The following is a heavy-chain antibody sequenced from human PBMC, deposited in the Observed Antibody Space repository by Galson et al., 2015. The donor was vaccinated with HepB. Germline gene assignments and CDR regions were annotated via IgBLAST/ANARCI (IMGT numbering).Heavy chain of an antibody. CDR3: ARCGVVGATSYYYYYMDV. V-gene: IGHV1-18*01. J-gene: IGHJ6*03. Sequence: SVKVSCKASGYTFTSYGISWVRQAPGQGLEWMGWISAYNGNTNYAQKLQGRVTMTTDTSTSTAYMELRSLRSDDTAVYYCARCGVVGATSYYYYYMDVWGKGTTVTVPS. CDR2: ISAYNGNT. D-gene: IGHD1-26*01. CDR1: GYTFTSYG.